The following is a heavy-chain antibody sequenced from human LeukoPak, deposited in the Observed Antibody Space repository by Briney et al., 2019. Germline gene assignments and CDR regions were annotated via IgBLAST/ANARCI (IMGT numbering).Heavy chain of an antibody. CDR1: GFTFSSYA. J-gene: IGHJ4*02. CDR3: AKDMTSGDGYNNFDY. Sequence: GGSLRLSCAASGFTFSSYAVNWVRQAPGKGLEWVSAVSAGDDTTYYADSAKGRFTISRANSKDTLYLQMNSLRAEDTAVYYCAKDMTSGDGYNNFDYWGQGTLVTVSS. V-gene: IGHV3-23*01. D-gene: IGHD5-24*01. CDR2: VSAGDDTT.